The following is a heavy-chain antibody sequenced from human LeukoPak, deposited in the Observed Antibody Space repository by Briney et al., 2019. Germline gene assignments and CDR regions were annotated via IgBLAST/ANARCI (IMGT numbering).Heavy chain of an antibody. CDR1: RFTFSNYW. CDR2: IKQDGSEK. J-gene: IGHJ4*02. CDR3: ARDALGYSNYDY. V-gene: IGHV3-7*01. D-gene: IGHD4-11*01. Sequence: GGSLRLSCAASRFTFSNYWMTWVRQAPGKGLEWVANIKQDGSEKYYVDSVKGRFTISRDNAKNSLNLQMNSLRAEDTAVYYCARDALGYSNYDYWGQGTLVTVSS.